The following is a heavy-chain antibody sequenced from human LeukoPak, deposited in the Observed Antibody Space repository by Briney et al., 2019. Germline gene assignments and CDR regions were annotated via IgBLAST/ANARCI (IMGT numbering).Heavy chain of an antibody. J-gene: IGHJ4*02. Sequence: PGGSLRLSCAASGFTFGNFAMTWVRQAPGKGLEWVSYISGSSDTTYYADSVKGRFTISRDNSKTTLYPQMNSLRAEDTAVYYCAKDRYTYGNNGHWGQGTLVTVSS. CDR3: AKDRYTYGNNGH. CDR2: ISGSSDTT. D-gene: IGHD4-23*01. CDR1: GFTFGNFA. V-gene: IGHV3-23*01.